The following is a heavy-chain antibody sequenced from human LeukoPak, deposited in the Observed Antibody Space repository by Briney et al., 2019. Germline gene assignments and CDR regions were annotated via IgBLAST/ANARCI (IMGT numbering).Heavy chain of an antibody. CDR3: AKDYSSGLDAFDI. Sequence: GGSLRLSCAASGFTFSSYAMSWVRQAPGKGLEWVAVISYDGSNKYYADSVKGRFTISRDNSKNTLYLQMNSLRAEDTAVYYCAKDYSSGLDAFDIWGQGTMVSVS. D-gene: IGHD6-19*01. CDR1: GFTFSSYA. V-gene: IGHV3-30*18. J-gene: IGHJ3*02. CDR2: ISYDGSNK.